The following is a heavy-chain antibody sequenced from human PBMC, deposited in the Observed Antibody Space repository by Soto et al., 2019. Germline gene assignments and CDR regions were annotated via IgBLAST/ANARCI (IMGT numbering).Heavy chain of an antibody. Sequence: ASVKVSCKVSGYTLTELSMHWVRQAPGKGLEWMGGFDPEDGETIYAQKFQGRVTMTEDTSTDTAYMELSSLRSEDTAVYYCATGGPYYYDSSGQFDDWGQRTLVTVSS. CDR2: FDPEDGET. D-gene: IGHD3-22*01. J-gene: IGHJ4*02. CDR1: GYTLTELS. CDR3: ATGGPYYYDSSGQFDD. V-gene: IGHV1-24*01.